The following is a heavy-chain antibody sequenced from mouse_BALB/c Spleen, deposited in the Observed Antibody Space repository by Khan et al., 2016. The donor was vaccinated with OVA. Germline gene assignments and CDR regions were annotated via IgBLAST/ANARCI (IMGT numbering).Heavy chain of an antibody. Sequence: QVQLQQSGAELARPGASVKLSCKASGYTFTDYYIHWVKQRTGQGLEWIGEISPGSGDTYYNARFKGKATLTADQSSSTAYMQLSSLTSEASAVYFCARRNYFGYTFAYWGQGTLVTVSA. CDR3: ARRNYFGYTFAY. J-gene: IGHJ3*01. D-gene: IGHD1-2*01. V-gene: IGHV1-77*01. CDR2: ISPGSGDT. CDR1: GYTFTDYY.